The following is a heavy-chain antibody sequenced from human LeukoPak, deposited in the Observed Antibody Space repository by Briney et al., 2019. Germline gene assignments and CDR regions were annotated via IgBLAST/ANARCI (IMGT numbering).Heavy chain of an antibody. Sequence: GGSLRLSCVTSGFTFSSYAMTWVRQAPGKRLEWVSCISGSSGSTYDADSVKGRFTISRDNSKNTLYLQMNSLRAEDTAVYYCAKEGYSGRPHDAFDFWGQGTMVTVSS. D-gene: IGHD1-26*01. CDR1: GFTFSSYA. J-gene: IGHJ3*01. V-gene: IGHV3-23*01. CDR2: ISGSSGST. CDR3: AKEGYSGRPHDAFDF.